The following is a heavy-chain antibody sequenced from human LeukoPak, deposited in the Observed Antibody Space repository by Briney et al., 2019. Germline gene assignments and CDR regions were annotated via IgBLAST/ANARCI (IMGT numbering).Heavy chain of an antibody. J-gene: IGHJ6*03. CDR3: AKVMTTVTFYYYYMDV. D-gene: IGHD4-17*01. CDR1: GFILSTYG. V-gene: IGHV3-30*02. CDR2: IRYDGSNK. Sequence: GGSLRLSCAASGFILSTYGMHWVRQAPGKGLEWVAFIRYDGSNKYYADSVKGRFTISRDNSKNTLYLQMNSLRAEDTAVYYCAKVMTTVTFYYYYMDVWGKGTTVTVSS.